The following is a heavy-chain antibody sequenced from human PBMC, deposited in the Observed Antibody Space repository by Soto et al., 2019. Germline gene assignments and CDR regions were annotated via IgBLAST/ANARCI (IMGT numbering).Heavy chain of an antibody. CDR1: GYSFTSYW. D-gene: IGHD3-9*01. CDR3: ARHGYDILTGPGDY. Sequence: PGESLKISCKGSGYSFTSYWIGWVRQMPGKGLEWMGIIYPGDSDTQYSPSFQGHVTISADKSINTAYLQWNSLKASDTAMYYCARHGYDILTGPGDYWGQGTLVTVSS. V-gene: IGHV5-51*01. J-gene: IGHJ4*02. CDR2: IYPGDSDT.